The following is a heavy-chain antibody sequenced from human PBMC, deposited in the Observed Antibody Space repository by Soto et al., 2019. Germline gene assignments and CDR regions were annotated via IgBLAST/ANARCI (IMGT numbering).Heavy chain of an antibody. CDR1: GVTLTNTA. V-gene: IGHV1-69*01. Sequence: QVQLVQSGTEVKEPGSSVKVSCKASGVTLTNTAYSWVRQAPGQGLEWMGGIIPVFGIVNYTHNLQGTVMISADESMSTAYLELSSLRSEDTAVYYCATGRIVMAGSSAYYGMDVWGQGTTVTVSS. J-gene: IGHJ6*02. D-gene: IGHD6-19*01. CDR2: IIPVFGIV. CDR3: ATGRIVMAGSSAYYGMDV.